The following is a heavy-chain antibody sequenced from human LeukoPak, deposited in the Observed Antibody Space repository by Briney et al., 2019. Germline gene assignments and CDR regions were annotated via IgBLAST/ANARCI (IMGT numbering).Heavy chain of an antibody. CDR3: VKDPRDTYGTNWFVS. CDR1: GFSFGNYA. CDR2: ISGTGGAT. Sequence: GGSLRLSCVASGFSFGNYAMSWVRQAPGKGLQWVSQISGTGGATWYAGFARDRFTISRDNSKKTLYLRMSGLRVEDTAMYYCVKDPRDTYGTNWFVSWGQGTLLIVSS. D-gene: IGHD2-21*01. J-gene: IGHJ5*01. V-gene: IGHV3-23*01.